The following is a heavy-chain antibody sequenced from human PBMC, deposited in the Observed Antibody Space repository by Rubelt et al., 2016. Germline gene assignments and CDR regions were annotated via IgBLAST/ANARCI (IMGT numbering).Heavy chain of an antibody. D-gene: IGHD2-2*01. CDR2: ISSSSSYT. CDR1: GFTFSDYY. V-gene: IGHV3-11*06. J-gene: IGHJ4*02. Sequence: VDARGGLVKPGGSLRLSCAASGFTFSDYYMTWIRQAPGKGLEWVSYISSSSSYTNYADSVKGRFTISRDNAKNSLYLQMNSLRAEDTAVYYCARERGQLLPTLGYYFDYWGQGTLVTVSS. CDR3: ARERGQLLPTLGYYFDY.